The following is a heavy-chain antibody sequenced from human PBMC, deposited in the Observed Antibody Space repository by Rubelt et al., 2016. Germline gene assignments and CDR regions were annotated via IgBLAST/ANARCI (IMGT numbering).Heavy chain of an antibody. J-gene: IGHJ6*03. CDR2: IYTSGST. V-gene: IGHV4-4*07. CDR1: GGSISSYY. D-gene: IGHD3-3*01. Sequence: QVQLQESGPGLVKPSETLSLTCTVSGGSISSYYWSWIRQPAGKGLEWLGRIYTSGSTNYNPSLKSGATMSIDTSKNQFSLKLSSVTAADTAVYYCARAIFGVTYYYLDVWGKGTTVTVS. CDR3: ARAIFGVTYYYLDV.